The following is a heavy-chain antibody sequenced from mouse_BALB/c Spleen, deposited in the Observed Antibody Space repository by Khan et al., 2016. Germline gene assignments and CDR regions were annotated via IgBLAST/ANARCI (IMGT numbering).Heavy chain of an antibody. CDR2: INYNGST. CDR1: GYSITSDYA. V-gene: IGHV3-2*02. J-gene: IGHJ3*01. Sequence: EVQLQEPGPGLVKPSQSLSLTCTVTGYSITSDYAWNWIWQFTGNKLEWMGYINYNGSTSYNPSPKSRNSITRDTSKNQFFLQLNSVTTEDTTTYYCARLERAWFAYWGQGTLVTVSA. CDR3: ARLERAWFAY.